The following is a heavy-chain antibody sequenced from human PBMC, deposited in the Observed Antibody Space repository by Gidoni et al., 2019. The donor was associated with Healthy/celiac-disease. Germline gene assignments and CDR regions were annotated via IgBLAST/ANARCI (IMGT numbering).Heavy chain of an antibody. Sequence: EVQLVESGGGLVQPGGSLRLSCAASGFTFSSYSMNWVRQAPGKGLEWVSYISSSSSTIYYADSVKGRFTISRDNAKNSLYLQMNSLRDEDTAVYYCASFGYYDSSGKPQRGLVYWGQGTLVTVSS. J-gene: IGHJ4*02. D-gene: IGHD3-22*01. CDR3: ASFGYYDSSGKPQRGLVY. CDR2: ISSSSSTI. V-gene: IGHV3-48*02. CDR1: GFTFSSYS.